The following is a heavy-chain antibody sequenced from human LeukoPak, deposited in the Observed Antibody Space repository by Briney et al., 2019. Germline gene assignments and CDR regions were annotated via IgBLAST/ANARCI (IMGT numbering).Heavy chain of an antibody. CDR2: ISGSGGST. CDR1: GFTFSSYA. Sequence: GSLRLSCAASGFTFSSYAMSWVRQAPGKGLEWVSAISGSGGSTYYADSVKGRFTISRDNSKNTLYLQMNSLRAEDTAVYYCATVGCSSTGCYLTRNFFDYWGQGILVTVSS. J-gene: IGHJ4*02. CDR3: ATVGCSSTGCYLTRNFFDY. V-gene: IGHV3-23*01. D-gene: IGHD2-2*01.